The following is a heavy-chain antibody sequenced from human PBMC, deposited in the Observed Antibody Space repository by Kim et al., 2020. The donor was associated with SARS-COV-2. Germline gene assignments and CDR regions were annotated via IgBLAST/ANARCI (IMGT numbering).Heavy chain of an antibody. CDR2: IYYSGST. D-gene: IGHD6-19*01. CDR1: GGSVSSGSYY. Sequence: SETLSLTCTVSGGSVSSGSYYWSWIRQPPGKGLEWIGYIYYSGSTNYNPPLKSRVTISVDTSKNQFSLKLSSVTAADTAVYYCAREGLRSGWYGGLFDYWGQGTLVTVSS. V-gene: IGHV4-61*01. J-gene: IGHJ4*02. CDR3: AREGLRSGWYGGLFDY.